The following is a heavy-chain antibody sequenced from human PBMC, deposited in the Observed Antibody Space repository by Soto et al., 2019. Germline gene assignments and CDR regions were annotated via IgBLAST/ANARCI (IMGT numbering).Heavy chain of an antibody. CDR3: AKMGHTMVRGVLAYYFDY. CDR1: GFTFSSYA. V-gene: IGHV3-23*01. J-gene: IGHJ4*02. Sequence: GGSLRLSCAASGFTFSSYAMSWVRQAPGKGLEWVSAISGSGGSTYYADSVKGRFTISRDNSKNTLYLQMNSLRAEDTAVYYCAKMGHTMVRGVLAYYFDYWGQGTLVTVSS. D-gene: IGHD3-10*01. CDR2: ISGSGGST.